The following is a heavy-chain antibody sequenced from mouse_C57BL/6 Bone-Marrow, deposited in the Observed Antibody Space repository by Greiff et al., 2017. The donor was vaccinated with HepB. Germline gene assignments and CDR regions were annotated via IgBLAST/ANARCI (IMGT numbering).Heavy chain of an antibody. CDR3: ARSYYSNYYYFDY. CDR2: IYPGSGST. Sequence: VQLQQPGAELVKPGASVKMSCKASGYTFTSYWITWVKQRPGQGLEWIGDIYPGSGSTNYHEKFKSKATLTVDTSSSTAYMQLSSLTSEDSAVYYCARSYYSNYYYFDYWGQGTTLTVSS. CDR1: GYTFTSYW. V-gene: IGHV1-55*01. D-gene: IGHD2-5*01. J-gene: IGHJ2*01.